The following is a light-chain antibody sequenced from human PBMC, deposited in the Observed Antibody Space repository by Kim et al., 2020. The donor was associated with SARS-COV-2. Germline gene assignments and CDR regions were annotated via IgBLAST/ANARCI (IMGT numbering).Light chain of an antibody. Sequence: QLVLTQSPSASASLGASVTLTCTLSSGHSNYAIAWHQQQPEKGPRYLMNLNNDGSHSKGDGIPDRFSGSSSGAERYLTISSLQSEDEADYYCQTWDTGIRVFGGGIQLTVL. CDR2: LNNDGSH. V-gene: IGLV4-69*01. J-gene: IGLJ3*02. CDR1: SGHSNYA. CDR3: QTWDTGIRV.